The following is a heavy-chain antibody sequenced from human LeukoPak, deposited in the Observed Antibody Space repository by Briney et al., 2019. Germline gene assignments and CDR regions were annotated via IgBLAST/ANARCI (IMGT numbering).Heavy chain of an antibody. J-gene: IGHJ4*02. CDR3: ARAPRIAVAGNFDY. Sequence: ASVKVSCKASGYTFTSYGISWVRQAPGQGLEWMGWISAYNGNTNYAQKLQGRVTMTTDTSTSTAYMEPRSLRSDDTAVYYCARAPRIAVAGNFDYWGQGTLVTVSS. D-gene: IGHD6-19*01. CDR1: GYTFTSYG. V-gene: IGHV1-18*01. CDR2: ISAYNGNT.